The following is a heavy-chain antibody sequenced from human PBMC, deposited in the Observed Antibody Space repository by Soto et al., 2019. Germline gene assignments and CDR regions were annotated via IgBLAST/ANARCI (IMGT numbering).Heavy chain of an antibody. J-gene: IGHJ4*02. D-gene: IGHD3-22*01. CDR2: IKSKTDGGTT. CDR1: GFTFSNAW. CDR3: TTLNYYDSSGYYSGDY. V-gene: IGHV3-15*07. Sequence: EVQLVESGGGLVKPGGSLRLSCAASGFTFSNAWMNWVRQAPGKGLEWVGRIKSKTDGGTTDYAAPVKGRFTISRDDSKNTLYLQMNCLKTEDTAVYYCTTLNYYDSSGYYSGDYWGQGTLVTVSS.